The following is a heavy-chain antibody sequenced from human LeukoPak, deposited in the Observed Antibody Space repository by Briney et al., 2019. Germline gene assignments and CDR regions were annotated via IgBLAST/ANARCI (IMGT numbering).Heavy chain of an antibody. CDR1: GFTVSSNY. Sequence: GGSLRLSCAASGFTVSSNYMSWVRQAPGEGLEWVSVIYSGGSTYYADSVKGRFTISRDNFKNTLYLQMNSLRAEDTAVYYCAKVHFGVGSNKNYYYYYGMDVWGQGTTVTVSS. CDR3: AKVHFGVGSNKNYYYYYGMDV. J-gene: IGHJ6*02. CDR2: IYSGGST. D-gene: IGHD3-16*01. V-gene: IGHV3-66*01.